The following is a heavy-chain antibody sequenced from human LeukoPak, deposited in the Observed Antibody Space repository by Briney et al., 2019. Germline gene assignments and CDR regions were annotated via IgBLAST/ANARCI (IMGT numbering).Heavy chain of an antibody. Sequence: QPGGSLRLSCAASGFTFSSYAMSWVRQAPGKGLEWVSAISGSGGSTYYADSVKGRFTISRDNSKNTLYLQMNSLRAEDTAVYYCAKDRAQGIVVVVAATDAFDIWGQGTMVTVSS. CDR1: GFTFSSYA. CDR2: ISGSGGST. D-gene: IGHD2-15*01. CDR3: AKDRAQGIVVVVAATDAFDI. J-gene: IGHJ3*02. V-gene: IGHV3-23*01.